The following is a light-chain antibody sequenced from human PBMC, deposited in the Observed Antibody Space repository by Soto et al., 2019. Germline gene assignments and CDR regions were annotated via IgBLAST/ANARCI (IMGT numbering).Light chain of an antibody. CDR3: GTWDNSLSTVV. CDR2: DNN. CDR1: SSNIGNNY. Sequence: QAVVTQPPSVSAAPGQKVTISCFGSSSNIGNNYVSWYQQFPGTAPKLLVYDNNKRPSGIPDRFSGSKSGTSATLGITGLQTGDEAEYFCGTWDNSLSTVVFGTGTKLTVL. J-gene: IGLJ1*01. V-gene: IGLV1-51*01.